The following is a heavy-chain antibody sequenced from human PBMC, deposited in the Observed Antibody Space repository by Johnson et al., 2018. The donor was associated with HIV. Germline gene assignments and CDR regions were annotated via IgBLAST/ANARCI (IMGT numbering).Heavy chain of an antibody. Sequence: VQLVESGGGLVKPGGSLRLSCVASGFTFSDYYMSWIRQAPGKGLEWISYISSSDSTIYSADSVQGRFTISRDNAKNSLYLQMNSLRAEDTAVYYCARVDQILDYYDSRAAFDIWGHGTMVTVSS. CDR2: ISSSDSTI. D-gene: IGHD3-22*01. J-gene: IGHJ3*02. V-gene: IGHV3-11*04. CDR3: ARVDQILDYYDSRAAFDI. CDR1: GFTFSDYY.